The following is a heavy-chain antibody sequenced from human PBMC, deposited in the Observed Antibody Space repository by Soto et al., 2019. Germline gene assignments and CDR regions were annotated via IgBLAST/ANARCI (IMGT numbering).Heavy chain of an antibody. D-gene: IGHD2-2*01. V-gene: IGHV1-8*01. Sequence: GASVKVSCKASGYTFTSYDINWVRQATGQGLERMGWMNPNSGNTGYAQKFQGRVTMTRNTSISTAYMELSSLRSEDTAVYYCARGYCSSTSCSSNYYYYYMDVWGKGTTVTVSS. CDR2: MNPNSGNT. CDR3: ARGYCSSTSCSSNYYYYYMDV. J-gene: IGHJ6*03. CDR1: GYTFTSYD.